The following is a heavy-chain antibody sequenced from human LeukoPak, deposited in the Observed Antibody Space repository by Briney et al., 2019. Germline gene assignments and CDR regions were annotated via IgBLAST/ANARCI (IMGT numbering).Heavy chain of an antibody. V-gene: IGHV3-23*01. J-gene: IGHJ3*02. CDR3: AKDAFSYNGVFDPSDI. D-gene: IGHD3-3*01. CDR2: TDGTGGDS. CDR1: AFSLNAYN. Sequence: PGGSLRLSCAASAFSLNAYNMNWVRQAPGKGLEWVASTDGTGGDSYYADAVKGRFTISRDDSRDTLYLQMNSLKAEDTAVYYCAKDAFSYNGVFDPSDIWGQGTMVTVSS.